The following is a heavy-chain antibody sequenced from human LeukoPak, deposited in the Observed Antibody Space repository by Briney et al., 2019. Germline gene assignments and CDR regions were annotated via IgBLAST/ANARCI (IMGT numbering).Heavy chain of an antibody. Sequence: PGGSLRLSCAASGCDFSTYAIIGVPQAPGRGLEWVSSISTMSNYIFYGDSVKGRFTISRDNAKNSVYLQMNSLRPEDTAVYYCPRDRLGGLDLWGQGTLVTVSS. CDR3: PRDRLGGLDL. J-gene: IGHJ5*02. V-gene: IGHV3-21*01. CDR2: ISTMSNYI. CDR1: GCDFSTYA. D-gene: IGHD5-12*01.